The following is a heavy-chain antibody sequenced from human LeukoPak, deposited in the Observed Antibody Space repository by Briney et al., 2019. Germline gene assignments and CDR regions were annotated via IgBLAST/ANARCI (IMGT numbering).Heavy chain of an antibody. CDR3: AKEGYYDFWSGYRHPFDY. V-gene: IGHV3-30*02. D-gene: IGHD3-3*01. CDR1: GFTFSSYG. J-gene: IGHJ4*02. Sequence: GGSLRLSCSASGFTFSSYGMHWVRQAPGRGVEWVACMRYFESNKFHADSVKGRFHLSSDNSKNTPYLQMNSMRAEDTAVYYCAKEGYYDFWSGYRHPFDYWGQGTLVTVSS. CDR2: MRYFESNK.